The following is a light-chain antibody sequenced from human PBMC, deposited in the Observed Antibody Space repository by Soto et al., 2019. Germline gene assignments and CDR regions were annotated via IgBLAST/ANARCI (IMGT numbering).Light chain of an antibody. CDR3: CSYAGSYTWV. J-gene: IGLJ3*02. Sequence: QSALTQPRSVSGSPGQSVTISCTGTSSDVGTYNYVSWYHQHPGKVPKLMIYDVAKRPSGVPDRFSGSKSGNTASLTISGLQAEDEADYYCCSYAGSYTWVFGGGTKLTVL. CDR2: DVA. V-gene: IGLV2-11*01. CDR1: SSDVGTYNY.